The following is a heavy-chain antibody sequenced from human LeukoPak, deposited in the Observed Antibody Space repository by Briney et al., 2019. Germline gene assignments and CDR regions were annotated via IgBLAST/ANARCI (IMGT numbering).Heavy chain of an antibody. D-gene: IGHD3-10*01. Sequence: GGSLRLSCAASRFTFSSYAMTWVRQAPGKGLECVSAISGSGADTYYADSVKGRFTISRDNSKITVYLQMNSLRAEDTAVYYCAKPHYSGSGSYSREDYWGQGTLVTVSS. CDR1: RFTFSSYA. J-gene: IGHJ4*02. V-gene: IGHV3-23*01. CDR3: AKPHYSGSGSYSREDY. CDR2: ISGSGADT.